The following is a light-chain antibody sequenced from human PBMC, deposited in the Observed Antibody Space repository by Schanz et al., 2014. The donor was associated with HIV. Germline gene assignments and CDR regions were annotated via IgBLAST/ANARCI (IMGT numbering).Light chain of an antibody. CDR3: QQRSNWPRT. Sequence: EIVLTQSPATLSLSPGERATLSCRASQSVSSYLAWYQQKPGQAPRLLIYGASSRAIGIPDRFSGSGSGTDFTLTISRLEPEDFAVYYCQQRSNWPRTFGQGTKLEIK. J-gene: IGKJ2*01. V-gene: IGKV3-11*01. CDR1: QSVSSY. CDR2: GAS.